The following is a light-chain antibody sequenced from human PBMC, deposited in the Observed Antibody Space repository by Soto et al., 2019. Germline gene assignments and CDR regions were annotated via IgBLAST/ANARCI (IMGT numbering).Light chain of an antibody. V-gene: IGKV3-20*01. J-gene: IGKJ5*01. Sequence: EIVLTQSPVALSLSPGERATLSCRASQSVSSTLLTWYQQKPGQAPRLLIYGVSTRATGIPARFSGSGSGTDFTLTISRLEPEDFAVYYCQQYGSSPPVTFGQGTRLEIK. CDR2: GVS. CDR1: QSVSSTL. CDR3: QQYGSSPPVT.